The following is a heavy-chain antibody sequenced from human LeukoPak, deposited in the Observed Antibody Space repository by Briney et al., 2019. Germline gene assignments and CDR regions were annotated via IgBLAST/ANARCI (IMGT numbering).Heavy chain of an antibody. CDR2: IYYSGST. V-gene: IGHV4-31*03. J-gene: IGHJ5*02. Sequence: PSQTLSLTCTVSGGSISSGGYYWSWIRQHPGKGLEWIGYIYYSGSTYYNPSLKSRVTISVDTSKNQFSLKLSSVTAADTAVYYCARGRGRRFPPLNAQNWFDPWGQGTLVTVSS. CDR1: GGSISSGGYY. CDR3: ARGRGRRFPPLNAQNWFDP. D-gene: IGHD1-1*01.